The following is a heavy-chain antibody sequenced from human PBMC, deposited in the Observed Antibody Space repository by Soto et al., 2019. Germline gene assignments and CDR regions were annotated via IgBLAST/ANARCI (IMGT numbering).Heavy chain of an antibody. CDR2: IYSGGYT. J-gene: IGHJ4*02. Sequence: EVQLVESGGGLIQPGGSLRLSCAVSGFTVSNNYMSWVRQAPGKGLEGVSVIYSGGYTAYGDSVKGRFTISRDNSKNTLSFQRKTLGADDRALFYWPAQPGGGGYWGQGTLVTVSS. D-gene: IGHD3-10*01. CDR3: PAQPGGGGY. CDR1: GFTVSNNY. V-gene: IGHV3-53*01.